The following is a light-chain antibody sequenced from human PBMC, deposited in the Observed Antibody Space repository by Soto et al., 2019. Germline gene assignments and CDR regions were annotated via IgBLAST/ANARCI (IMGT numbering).Light chain of an antibody. J-gene: IGLJ2*01. V-gene: IGLV1-44*01. Sequence: QSVLTQPPSASGTPGQRVTISCSGSSSNIGSNTVNWYQQLPRTAPNLLIYSNNQRPSGVPDRFSASKSGTSASLAISGLQSEDEADYYCAAWDDSLNGVVFGGGTQLTVL. CDR3: AAWDDSLNGVV. CDR2: SNN. CDR1: SSNIGSNT.